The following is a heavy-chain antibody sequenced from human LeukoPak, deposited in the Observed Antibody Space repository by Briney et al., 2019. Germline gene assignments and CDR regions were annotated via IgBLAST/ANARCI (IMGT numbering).Heavy chain of an antibody. J-gene: IGHJ4*02. D-gene: IGHD3-22*01. Sequence: GASVKVSCKASGYTFTSYGISWVRQAPGQRLEWMGWINAGNGNTKYSQKFQGRVTITRDTSASTVYMELSSLRSEDTAVYYCAREPGYDSSGYHCDYWGQGTLVTVSS. CDR2: INAGNGNT. V-gene: IGHV1-3*01. CDR3: AREPGYDSSGYHCDY. CDR1: GYTFTSYG.